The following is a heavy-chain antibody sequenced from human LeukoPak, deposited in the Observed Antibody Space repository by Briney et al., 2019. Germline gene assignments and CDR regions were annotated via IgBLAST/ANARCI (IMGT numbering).Heavy chain of an antibody. D-gene: IGHD2-15*01. CDR3: AGDAGSGRGTFDI. V-gene: IGHV3-30*04. Sequence: GGSLRLSCAASGFTFSNYAMHWVRQAPGKGLEWVAVISYDGSNKYYADSVKGRFTISRDNSKNTLYLQMNSLRAEDTAVYSCAGDAGSGRGTFDIWGQGTMVTVSS. CDR2: ISYDGSNK. J-gene: IGHJ3*02. CDR1: GFTFSNYA.